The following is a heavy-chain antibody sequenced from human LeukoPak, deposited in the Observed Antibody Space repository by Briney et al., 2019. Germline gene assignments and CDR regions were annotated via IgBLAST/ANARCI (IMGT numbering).Heavy chain of an antibody. D-gene: IGHD6-13*01. CDR3: ANSGKYSSSWSPYYYYYMDV. Sequence: GSLRLSCAASGFTFSSYSMNWVRQAPGKGLEWVSSISSSSSYIYYADSVKGRFTISRDNAKNSLYLQMNSLRAEDTAVYYCANSGKYSSSWSPYYYYYMDVWGKGTTVTVSS. CDR2: ISSSSSYI. J-gene: IGHJ6*03. CDR1: GFTFSSYS. V-gene: IGHV3-21*04.